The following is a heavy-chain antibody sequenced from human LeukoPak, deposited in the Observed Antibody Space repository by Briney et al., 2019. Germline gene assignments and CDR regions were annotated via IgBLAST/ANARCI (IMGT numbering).Heavy chain of an antibody. J-gene: IGHJ6*02. CDR2: IKQDGSEK. V-gene: IGHV3-7*01. Sequence: SGGSLRLSCAASGFTFSSYWMSWVRQAPGKGVEWVANIKQDGSEKYYVDSVKGRFTISRDNAKNSLYLQMNSLRAEDTAVYYCARPLDGYYYYGMDVWGQGTTVTVSS. CDR1: GFTFSSYW. CDR3: ARPLDGYYYYGMDV. D-gene: IGHD1-1*01.